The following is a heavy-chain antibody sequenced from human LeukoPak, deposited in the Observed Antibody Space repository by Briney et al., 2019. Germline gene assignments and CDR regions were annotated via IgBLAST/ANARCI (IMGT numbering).Heavy chain of an antibody. Sequence: SETLSLTCTVSGGSISSYYWSWIRQPAGKGLEWIGYIYYSGSTNYNPSLKSRVTISVDTSKNQFSLKLSSVTAADTAVYYCARTYYYGSGTVIDYWGQGTLVTVSS. CDR3: ARTYYYGSGTVIDY. D-gene: IGHD3-10*01. V-gene: IGHV4-59*01. CDR2: IYYSGST. CDR1: GGSISSYY. J-gene: IGHJ4*02.